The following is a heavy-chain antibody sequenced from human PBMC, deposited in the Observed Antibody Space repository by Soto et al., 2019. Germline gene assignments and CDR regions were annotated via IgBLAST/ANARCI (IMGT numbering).Heavy chain of an antibody. D-gene: IGHD3-3*01. CDR1: GYTFTSYG. CDR3: ARSEGRDFWSGYRVNWFDP. Sequence: QVQLVQSGAEVKKPGASVKVSCKASGYTFTSYGISWVRQAPGQGLEWMGWISAYNGNTNSAQKLQGKVTMTRDTSTSTAYMELRSLRSDDTAVYYCARSEGRDFWSGYRVNWFDPWGQGTLVTVSS. CDR2: ISAYNGNT. V-gene: IGHV1-18*01. J-gene: IGHJ5*02.